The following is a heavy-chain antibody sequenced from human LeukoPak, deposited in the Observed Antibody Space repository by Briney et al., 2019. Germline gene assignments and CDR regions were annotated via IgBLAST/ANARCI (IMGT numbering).Heavy chain of an antibody. CDR1: GYSFSSYG. CDR3: AREPQQMVRTDNWFDP. J-gene: IGHJ5*02. CDR2: ISTYNTNR. Sequence: ASVKVSCKTSGYSFSSYGLSWARQAPRQGPEWMGWISTYNTNRKYAQRFQDRLTLTTDTSTATAYMELRGLRYNDTAVYYCAREPQQMVRTDNWFDPWGQGTLVTVSS. D-gene: IGHD6-13*01. V-gene: IGHV1-18*01.